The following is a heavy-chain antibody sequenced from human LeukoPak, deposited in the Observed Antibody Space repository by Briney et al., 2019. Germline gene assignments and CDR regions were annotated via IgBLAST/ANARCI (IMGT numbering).Heavy chain of an antibody. D-gene: IGHD3-10*01. CDR1: GGSISSYY. V-gene: IGHV4-59*01. CDR3: ARGVRSRPPGLLWFGEPDNWFDP. CDR2: IYYSGST. J-gene: IGHJ5*02. Sequence: SETLSLTCTVSGGSISSYYWSWIRQPPGKGLEWIGYIYYSGSTNYNPSLKSRVTISVDTSKNQFSLKLSSVTAADTAVYYCARGVRSRPPGLLWFGEPDNWFDPWGQGTLVTVSS.